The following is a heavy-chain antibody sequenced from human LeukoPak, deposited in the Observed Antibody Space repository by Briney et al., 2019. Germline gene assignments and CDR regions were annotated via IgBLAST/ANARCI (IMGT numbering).Heavy chain of an antibody. CDR1: GYSISSGYC. CDR3: ARAGPGYSSSWYGSKSYNWFDP. D-gene: IGHD6-13*01. J-gene: IGHJ5*02. CDR2: ICHGGST. V-gene: IGHV4-38-2*02. Sequence: SETLSLTCTVSGYSISSGYCWGWIRQPPGKGLEWIGNICHGGSTNYNPSLKSRVTISVDTSKNQFSLKLSSVTAADTAVYYCARAGPGYSSSWYGSKSYNWFDPWGQGTLVTVSS.